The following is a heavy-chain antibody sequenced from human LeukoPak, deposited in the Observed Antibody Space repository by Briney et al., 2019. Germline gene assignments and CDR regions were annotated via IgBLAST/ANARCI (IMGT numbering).Heavy chain of an antibody. CDR2: MNPNSGNT. D-gene: IGHD4-17*01. CDR1: GYTFTSYD. CDR3: ARDYGDSTFDP. Sequence: GASVKVSCKASGYTFTSYDINWVRQATGQGLEWMGWMNPNSGNTGYAQKFQGRVTITRNTSISTAYMELSSLRSDDTAVYYCARDYGDSTFDPWGQGTLVTVSS. V-gene: IGHV1-8*03. J-gene: IGHJ5*02.